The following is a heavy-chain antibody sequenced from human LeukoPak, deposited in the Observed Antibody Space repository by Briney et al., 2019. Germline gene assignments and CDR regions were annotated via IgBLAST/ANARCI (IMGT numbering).Heavy chain of an antibody. CDR2: IYYSGST. Sequence: SETLSLTCTVSGGSISSGGYYWSWIRQHPGKGLEWIGYIYYSGSTNYNPSLKSRVTISVDTSKNQFSLKLSSVTAADTAVYYCARHRNSGSHPLDIWGQGTMVTVSS. V-gene: IGHV4-31*03. CDR3: ARHRNSGSHPLDI. D-gene: IGHD1-26*01. CDR1: GGSISSGGYY. J-gene: IGHJ3*02.